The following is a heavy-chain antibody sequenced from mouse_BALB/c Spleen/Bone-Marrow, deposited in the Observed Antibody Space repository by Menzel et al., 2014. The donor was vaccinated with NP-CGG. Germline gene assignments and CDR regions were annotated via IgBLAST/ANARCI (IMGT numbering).Heavy chain of an antibody. Sequence: EVQLQQSGGGLVQPGGSLKLSCAASGFDFSRYWMSWVRQAPGKGLEWIGEINPDSSTINYTPSLKDKFIISRDNAKNTLYLQKSRVRSEDTALYYCTRLHYYGYSAYWGQGTLVTAST. D-gene: IGHD1-2*01. J-gene: IGHJ3*01. V-gene: IGHV4-1*02. CDR2: INPDSSTI. CDR1: GFDFSRYW. CDR3: TRLHYYGYSAY.